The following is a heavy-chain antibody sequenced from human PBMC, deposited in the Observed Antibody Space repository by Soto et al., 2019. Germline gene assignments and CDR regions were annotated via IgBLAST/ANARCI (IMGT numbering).Heavy chain of an antibody. Sequence: GGSLRLSCAASGFTFSSYGMHWVRQAPGKGLEWVAVISYDGSNKYYADSVKGRFTISRDNSKNTLYLQMNSLRAEDTAVYYCANYYSGYDYVYWGQGTLVTV. CDR1: GFTFSSYG. V-gene: IGHV3-30*18. D-gene: IGHD5-12*01. CDR2: ISYDGSNK. CDR3: ANYYSGYDYVY. J-gene: IGHJ4*02.